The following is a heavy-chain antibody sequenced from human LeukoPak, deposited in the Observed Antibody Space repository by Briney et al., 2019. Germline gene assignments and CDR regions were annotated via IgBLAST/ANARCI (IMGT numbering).Heavy chain of an antibody. CDR2: IFYDGDSK. CDR1: GFTFDDYA. CDR3: ARDPRGPTGNDHNGRDSFDL. J-gene: IGHJ4*02. D-gene: IGHD1-14*01. V-gene: IGHV3-30*03. Sequence: GGSLRLSCAASGFTFDDYAMHWIRQAPGKGLEWVGVIFYDGDSKHYADSVKGRFTISRDNSQSTLYLQMSSLRGEDTAVYYCARDPRGPTGNDHNGRDSFDLWGQGALVTVSS.